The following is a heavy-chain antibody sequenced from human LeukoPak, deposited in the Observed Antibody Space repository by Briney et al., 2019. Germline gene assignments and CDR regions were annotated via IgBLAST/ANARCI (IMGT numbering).Heavy chain of an antibody. V-gene: IGHV4-34*01. J-gene: IGHJ6*02. D-gene: IGHD3-22*01. CDR3: ARGLPHSSGYYAYYYYGMDV. CDR2: INHSGST. CDR1: GGAFSGYY. Sequence: SETLSLTCAVYGGAFSGYYWSWIRQPPGKGLEWIGEINHSGSTNYNPSLKSRVTISVDTSKNQFSLKLSSVTAADTAVYYCARGLPHSSGYYAYYYYGMDVWGQGTTVTVSS.